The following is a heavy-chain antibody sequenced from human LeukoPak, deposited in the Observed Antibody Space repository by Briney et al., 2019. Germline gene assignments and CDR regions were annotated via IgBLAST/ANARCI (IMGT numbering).Heavy chain of an antibody. CDR3: ARGGGYCSGGSCYTIWFDP. D-gene: IGHD2-15*01. CDR1: GGSISSYY. Sequence: PSETLSLTCTVSGGSISSYYWSWIRQPPGQGLEWIGYIYYSGSTNYNPSLKSRVTISVDTSKNQFSLKLSSVTAADAAVYYCARGGGYCSGGSCYTIWFDPWGQGTLVTVSS. CDR2: IYYSGST. V-gene: IGHV4-59*01. J-gene: IGHJ5*02.